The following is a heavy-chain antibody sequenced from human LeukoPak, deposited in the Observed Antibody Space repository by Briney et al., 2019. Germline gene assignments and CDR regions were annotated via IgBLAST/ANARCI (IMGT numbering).Heavy chain of an antibody. CDR1: GGTFSSYA. Sequence: VASVKVSCKASGGTFSSYAISWVRQAPGQGLEWMGGIIPIFGTANYAQKFQGRVTITTDESTSTAYMELSSLRSEDTAVYYCAREAFACSSTSCYYYYYMGVWGKGTTVTVSS. V-gene: IGHV1-69*05. CDR3: AREAFACSSTSCYYYYYMGV. D-gene: IGHD2-2*01. J-gene: IGHJ6*03. CDR2: IIPIFGTA.